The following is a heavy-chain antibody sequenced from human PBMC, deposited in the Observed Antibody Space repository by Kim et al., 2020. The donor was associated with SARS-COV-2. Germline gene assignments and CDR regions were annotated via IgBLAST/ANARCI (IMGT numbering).Heavy chain of an antibody. CDR3: ARGGGGTGGRSFFDY. CDR1: GFTFSSYS. V-gene: IGHV3-21*01. Sequence: GGSLRLSCAASGFTFSSYSMNWVRQAPGKGLEWVSSISSSSSYIYYADSVKGRFTISRDNAKNSLYLQMNSLRAEDTAVYYCARGGGGTGGRSFFDYWGQGTLVTVSS. CDR2: ISSSSSYI. J-gene: IGHJ4*02. D-gene: IGHD2-8*02.